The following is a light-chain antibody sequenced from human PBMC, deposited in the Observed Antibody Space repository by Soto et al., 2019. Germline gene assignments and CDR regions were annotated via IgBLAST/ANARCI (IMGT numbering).Light chain of an antibody. CDR2: EGT. CDR1: SRDVGSYDL. Sequence: QSALTQPASVSGSPGQSITISCIGTSRDVGSYDLVSWYQHHPGKAPKLMIYEGTKRPSGVSNRFSGSKSGNTASLAISGLQAEDEADYYCCSYAGSTTYVFGTGTKLTVL. J-gene: IGLJ1*01. CDR3: CSYAGSTTYV. V-gene: IGLV2-23*01.